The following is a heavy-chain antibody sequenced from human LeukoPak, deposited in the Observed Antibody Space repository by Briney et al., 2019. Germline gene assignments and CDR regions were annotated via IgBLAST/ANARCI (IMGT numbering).Heavy chain of an antibody. CDR3: VRGSIAAAGPLFDN. D-gene: IGHD6-13*01. CDR1: GDSVSSNNTA. Sequence: SQTLSLTCAISGDSVSSNNTAWNWIRQSPSRGLEWLGRTYYRSKWYYGYAVSVKSRITINPDTSKNQFSLQLNPVTPEDTAVYYCVRGSIAAAGPLFDNWGQGTLVTVSS. J-gene: IGHJ4*02. V-gene: IGHV6-1*01. CDR2: TYYRSKWYY.